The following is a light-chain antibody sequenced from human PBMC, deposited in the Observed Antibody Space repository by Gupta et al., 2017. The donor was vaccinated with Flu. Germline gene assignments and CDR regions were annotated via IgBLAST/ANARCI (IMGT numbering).Light chain of an antibody. CDR2: GAS. CDR3: QQRDNTSFI. V-gene: IGKV1-39*01. J-gene: IGKJ4*01. CDR1: QSISRY. Sequence: DIQMTQSPSSLSAPVGDRVTLTCRASQSISRYLSWYQQQPGKAPKLLIYGASSLQSGVPSRFSGSGSGTDFTLTITRLQREDFATYYCQQRDNTSFIFGGGTKVEIK.